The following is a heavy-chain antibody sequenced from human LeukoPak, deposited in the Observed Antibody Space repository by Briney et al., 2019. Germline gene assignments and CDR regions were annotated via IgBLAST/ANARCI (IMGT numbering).Heavy chain of an antibody. CDR2: ISAYNGDT. D-gene: IGHD3-22*01. CDR3: ARDFSNTSGFKVVVDY. J-gene: IGHJ4*02. CDR1: GYTFTNYG. V-gene: IGHV1-18*01. Sequence: GASVMVSCKASGYTFTNYGITWVRQAPGQGLEWMGWISAYNGDTKYAQKLQGRVTMTTDTSTSTAYMELRSLTSDDTAVYYCARDFSNTSGFKVVVDYWGQGTLVTVSS.